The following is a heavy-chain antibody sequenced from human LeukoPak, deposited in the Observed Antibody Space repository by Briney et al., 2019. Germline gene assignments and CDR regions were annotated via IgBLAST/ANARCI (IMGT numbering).Heavy chain of an antibody. D-gene: IGHD3-22*01. Sequence: ASVKVSCKASGYTFTSYGISWVRQAPGQGLEWMGWISAYNGNTNYAQKLQGRVTMTTDTSTSTAYMELRSLRSDDTAVYYCAGTQSEYYDSSGYWDYYYMDVWGKGTTVTVSS. CDR3: AGTQSEYYDSSGYWDYYYMDV. CDR2: ISAYNGNT. J-gene: IGHJ6*03. CDR1: GYTFTSYG. V-gene: IGHV1-18*01.